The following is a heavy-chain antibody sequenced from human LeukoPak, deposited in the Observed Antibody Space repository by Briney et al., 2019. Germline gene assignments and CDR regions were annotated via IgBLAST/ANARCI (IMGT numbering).Heavy chain of an antibody. Sequence: GRSLRLSCAASGFTFDDYAMHWVRQAPGKGLVWVSGISWNSGSIGYADSMKGRFTISRDNAKNSLYLQMNSLRAEDTALYYCAKDRGSSGWPNWFDPWGQGTLVTVSS. CDR2: ISWNSGSI. J-gene: IGHJ5*02. CDR3: AKDRGSSGWPNWFDP. CDR1: GFTFDDYA. D-gene: IGHD6-19*01. V-gene: IGHV3-9*01.